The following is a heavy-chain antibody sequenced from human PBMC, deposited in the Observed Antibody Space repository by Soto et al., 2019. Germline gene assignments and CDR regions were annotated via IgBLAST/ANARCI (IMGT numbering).Heavy chain of an antibody. CDR1: GFTFSSYS. CDR3: ARDLAGAALDY. D-gene: IGHD6-19*01. J-gene: IGHJ4*02. V-gene: IGHV3-48*01. CDR2: IGISSTTI. Sequence: EVQLVESGGGLVQPGGSLRLSCAASGFTFSSYSMNWVRQAPGKGLEWVSYIGISSTTIYYADSVKGRFTISRDNAKNSLYLQMNSLRAEDTAVYYCARDLAGAALDYWGQGTLVTVSS.